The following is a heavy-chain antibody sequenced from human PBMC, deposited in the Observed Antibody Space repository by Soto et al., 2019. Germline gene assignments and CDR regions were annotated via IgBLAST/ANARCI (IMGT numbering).Heavy chain of an antibody. J-gene: IGHJ4*02. CDR2: IYYSGST. D-gene: IGHD1-7*01. Sequence: PSETLSLTCTVSGGSISSGDYYWSWIRQPPGKGLEWIGYIYYSGSTYYNPSLKSRVTISVDTSKNQFSLKLSSVTAADTAVYYCARSRLRELGGQFDYWGQGTLVTVSS. V-gene: IGHV4-30-4*01. CDR1: GGSISSGDYY. CDR3: ARSRLRELGGQFDY.